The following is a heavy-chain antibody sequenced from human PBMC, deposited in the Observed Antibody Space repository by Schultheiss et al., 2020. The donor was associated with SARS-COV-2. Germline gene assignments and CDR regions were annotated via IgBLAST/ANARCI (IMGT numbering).Heavy chain of an antibody. V-gene: IGHV4-30-4*01. CDR2: IYYSGST. Sequence: SQTLSLTCTVSGGSTSSGYYWSWIRQPPGKGLEWIGYIYYSGSTYYNPSLKSRVTISVDTSKNQFSLKLSSVTAADTAVYYCASRITMDQGAGSGWYFDLWGRGTLVTVSS. J-gene: IGHJ2*01. CDR1: GGSTSSGYY. CDR3: ASRITMDQGAGSGWYFDL. D-gene: IGHD3-10*01.